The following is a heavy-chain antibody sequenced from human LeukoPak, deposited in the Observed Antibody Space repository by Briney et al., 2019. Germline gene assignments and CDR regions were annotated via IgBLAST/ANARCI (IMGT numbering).Heavy chain of an antibody. CDR3: ARHSLYSSSWYGFGNYFDY. J-gene: IGHJ4*02. V-gene: IGHV4-39*01. CDR1: GGSISSSSYY. Sequence: SETLSLTCTVSGGSISSSSYYWGWIRQPPGKGLEWIGSIYYSGSTYYNPSLKSRVTISVDTSKNQFSLKLSSVTAADTAAYYCARHSLYSSSWYGFGNYFDYWGQGTLVTVSS. CDR2: IYYSGST. D-gene: IGHD6-13*01.